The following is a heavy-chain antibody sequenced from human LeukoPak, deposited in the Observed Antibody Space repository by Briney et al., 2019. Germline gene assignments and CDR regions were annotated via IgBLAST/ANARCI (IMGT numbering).Heavy chain of an antibody. CDR3: ATAGIVVVPAAYAPYFGY. Sequence: GGSLRLSCAASGFTFSSYAMSWVRQAPGKGLEWVSAISGSGGSTYYADSVKGRFTISRDNSKNTLYLQMNSLRAEDTAVYYCATAGIVVVPAAYAPYFGYWGQGTLVTVSS. J-gene: IGHJ4*02. CDR1: GFTFSSYA. CDR2: ISGSGGST. D-gene: IGHD2-2*01. V-gene: IGHV3-23*01.